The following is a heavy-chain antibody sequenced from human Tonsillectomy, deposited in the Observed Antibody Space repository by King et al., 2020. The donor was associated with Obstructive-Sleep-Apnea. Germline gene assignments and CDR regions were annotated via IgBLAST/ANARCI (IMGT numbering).Heavy chain of an antibody. J-gene: IGHJ6*02. D-gene: IGHD1-1*01. CDR1: GGSISSYY. CDR3: AKVGSTGYGMDV. CDR2: IYYSGST. Sequence: QLQESGPGLVKPSETLSLTCTVSGGSISSYYWSWIRQIPGKGLEWIGYIYYSGSTNYNPSLKSRVATSVDTSKNQFSLKLSSVTAADTAVYYCAKVGSTGYGMDVWGQGTTVTVSS. V-gene: IGHV4-59*01.